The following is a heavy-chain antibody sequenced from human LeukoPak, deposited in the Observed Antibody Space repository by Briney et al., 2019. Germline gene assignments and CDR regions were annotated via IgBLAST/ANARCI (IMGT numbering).Heavy chain of an antibody. CDR3: ARGGFYCGGDCYVDY. CDR1: GGSFSPYY. J-gene: IGHJ4*02. Sequence: KPSETLSLTCAVYGGSFSPYYWRWIRQPPGKGLEWIGEINHSGSTNYNPSLKSRVTISVDTSKNQFSLRLSSVTAADTAVYYCARGGFYCGGDCYVDYWGQGTLVTVSS. V-gene: IGHV4-34*01. D-gene: IGHD2-21*02. CDR2: INHSGST.